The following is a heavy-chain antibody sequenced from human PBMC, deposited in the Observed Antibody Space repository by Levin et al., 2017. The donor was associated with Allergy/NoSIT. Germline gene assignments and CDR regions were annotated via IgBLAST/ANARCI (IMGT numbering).Heavy chain of an antibody. J-gene: IGHJ4*02. CDR1: GFTFSDYY. Sequence: GGSLRLSCAASGFTFSDYYMSWIRQPPGKGLEWVSYISRSGDNMYYADSVKGRFTMSRDNAKNSLYLQVNSLRAEDTAVSYCARENGNDVGLYYFDHWGQGTLVTVSS. CDR3: ARENGNDVGLYYFDH. CDR2: ISRSGDNM. V-gene: IGHV3-11*01. D-gene: IGHD5-12*01.